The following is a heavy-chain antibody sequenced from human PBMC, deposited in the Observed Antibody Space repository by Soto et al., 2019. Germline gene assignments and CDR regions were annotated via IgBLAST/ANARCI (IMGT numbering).Heavy chain of an antibody. Sequence: PGGSLRLSCATSGFTFTRYSMNWVRQAPGKGLEWVSSISSTTNYIYYGDSMKGRFTTSRDNAKNSLYLEMNSLRAEDTAVYYCARESEELTSNFDYWGQGTLVTVSS. V-gene: IGHV3-21*06. CDR3: ARESEELTSNFDY. CDR2: ISSTTNYI. D-gene: IGHD1-7*01. CDR1: GFTFTRYS. J-gene: IGHJ4*02.